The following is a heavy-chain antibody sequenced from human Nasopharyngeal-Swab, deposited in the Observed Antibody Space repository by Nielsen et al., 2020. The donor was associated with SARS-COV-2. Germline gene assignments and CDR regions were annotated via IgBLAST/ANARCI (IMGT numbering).Heavy chain of an antibody. Sequence: GESLKISCAASGFTVSSNYMSWVRQAPGKGLEWVSVIYSGGNTNYADSVKGRFTISRDNSKNTLYPQMNSLRAEDTAVYYCARGAITMVRGVIGTNAFDIWGQGTMVTVSS. CDR2: IYSGGNT. V-gene: IGHV3-53*01. CDR1: GFTVSSNY. D-gene: IGHD3-10*01. CDR3: ARGAITMVRGVIGTNAFDI. J-gene: IGHJ3*02.